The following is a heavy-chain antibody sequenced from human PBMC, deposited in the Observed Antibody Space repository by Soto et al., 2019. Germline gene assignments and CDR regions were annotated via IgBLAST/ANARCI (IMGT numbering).Heavy chain of an antibody. V-gene: IGHV3-74*01. CDR1: GFTFSNYW. CDR3: GTTLEY. Sequence: GGSLSLSCAASGFTFSNYWMLWVRQVPGEGLVWVSSINNDGSRTWYADSARGRLAMSRDNARNLVYLQMNSLRAEDTAVYYFGTTLEYWGQGALVTVSS. D-gene: IGHD1-1*01. J-gene: IGHJ4*02. CDR2: INNDGSRT.